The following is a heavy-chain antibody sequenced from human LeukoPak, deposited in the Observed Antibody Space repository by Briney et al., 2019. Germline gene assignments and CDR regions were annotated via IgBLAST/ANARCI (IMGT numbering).Heavy chain of an antibody. Sequence: AAATLSCNSSGYSFTGYYIHWGRHGPGQGLGWEGWINANNGGTNYAQKFQGRVTMTRDTSISTAYMELNRLTPDDTAVYYCARDKSASYETFDYWGQGTPVTVSS. D-gene: IGHD4/OR15-4a*01. V-gene: IGHV1-2*02. CDR2: INANNGGT. CDR3: ARDKSASYETFDY. CDR1: GYSFTGYY. J-gene: IGHJ4*02.